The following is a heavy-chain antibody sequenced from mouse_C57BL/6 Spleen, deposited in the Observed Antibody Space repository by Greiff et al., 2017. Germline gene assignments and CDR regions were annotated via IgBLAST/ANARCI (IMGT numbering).Heavy chain of an antibody. Sequence: QVQLQQPGAELVMPGASVKLSCKASGYTFTSYWMHWVKQRPGQGLEWIGEIDPSDSYTNYNQKFKGKSTLTVDKSSSTAYMQLSSLTSEDSAVYYCARGRDYDYAMVYWGQGTSVTVSS. CDR1: GYTFTSYW. J-gene: IGHJ4*01. V-gene: IGHV1-69*01. CDR2: IDPSDSYT. D-gene: IGHD2-4*01. CDR3: ARGRDYDYAMVY.